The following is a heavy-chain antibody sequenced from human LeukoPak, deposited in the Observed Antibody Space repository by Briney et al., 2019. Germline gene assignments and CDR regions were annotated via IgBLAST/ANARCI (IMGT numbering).Heavy chain of an antibody. V-gene: IGHV4-34*01. D-gene: IGHD7-27*01. CDR2: INHSGST. Sequence: SETLSLTCAVYGGSFSGYYWSWIRQPPGKGLEWIGEINHSGSTNYNPPLKSRVTISVDTSKNQFSLKLSSVTAADTAVYYCARGGPGALDYWGQGTLVTVSS. CDR1: GGSFSGYY. CDR3: ARGGPGALDY. J-gene: IGHJ4*02.